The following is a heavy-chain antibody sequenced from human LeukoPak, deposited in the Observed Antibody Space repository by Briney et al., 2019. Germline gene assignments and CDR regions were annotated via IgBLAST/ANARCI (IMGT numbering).Heavy chain of an antibody. CDR1: GFTFSSYS. J-gene: IGHJ6*03. D-gene: IGHD4-17*01. CDR3: ARDQTDYYGDYGGHMDV. V-gene: IGHV3-21*01. Sequence: GGSLRLSCAASGFTFSSYSMNWVRQAPGKGLEWVSSISSSSSYIYYADSVKGRFIISRDNAKNSLYLQMNSLRADDTAVYYCARDQTDYYGDYGGHMDVWGKGTTVTVSS. CDR2: ISSSSSYI.